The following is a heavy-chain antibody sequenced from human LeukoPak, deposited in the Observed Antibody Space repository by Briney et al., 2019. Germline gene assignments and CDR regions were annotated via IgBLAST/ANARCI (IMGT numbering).Heavy chain of an antibody. V-gene: IGHV4-59*01. D-gene: IGHD1-1*01. CDR1: GGSTSIYY. CDR3: ARGERRTQWEGFDY. CDR2: IYYSGST. Sequence: SETLSLTCTLSGGSTSIYYWSWIRHPPGKGLEWIGYIYYSGSTNYNLSLKSRVTISVDTFKIQCSLELGSVTAADTAVYYGARGERRTQWEGFDYWGQGTLVTVSS. J-gene: IGHJ4*02.